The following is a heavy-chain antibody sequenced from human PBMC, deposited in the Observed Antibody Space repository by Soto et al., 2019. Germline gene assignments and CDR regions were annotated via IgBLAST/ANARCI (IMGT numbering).Heavy chain of an antibody. CDR3: ASLGWNGPPFDA. V-gene: IGHV3-23*01. J-gene: IGHJ4*02. Sequence: EVQLLESGGGLVQPGESLRLSCAASGLTFRNSGMSWVRQAPGKGLESVSAISGGAGTTDYAESVKGRFTISRGNCKKTLYLQMSSLRVEDTAVYYCASLGWNGPPFDAWGQGTLVIVSS. D-gene: IGHD1-1*01. CDR1: GLTFRNSG. CDR2: ISGGAGTT.